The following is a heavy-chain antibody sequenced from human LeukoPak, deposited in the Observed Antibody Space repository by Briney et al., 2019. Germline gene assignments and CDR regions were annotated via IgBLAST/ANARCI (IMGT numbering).Heavy chain of an antibody. D-gene: IGHD2-21*02. CDR2: IDPSDSYT. CDR3: ARRAYCGGDCFRDFDY. Sequence: GAPLKISCKASGSRFTSCWISWVRQMPGKGLEWMGRIDPSDSYTNYSPSFQGHVTISADNSISTAYLQWNSLQASDTATYYCARRAYCGGDCFRDFDYWGQGTLVTVSS. CDR1: GSRFTSCW. V-gene: IGHV5-10-1*01. J-gene: IGHJ4*02.